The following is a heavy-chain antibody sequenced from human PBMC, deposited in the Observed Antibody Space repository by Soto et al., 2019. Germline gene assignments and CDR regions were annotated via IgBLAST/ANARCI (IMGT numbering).Heavy chain of an antibody. CDR2: IYYSGST. CDR3: AIAHSGGLDY. D-gene: IGHD3-16*01. Sequence: QVQLQESGPGLVKPSQTLSLTCTVSGGSISSGGYYWSWIRQHPGKGLEWTGYIYYSGSTYYNPSLRSRVTISVDTSKNQFSLKVSSVTAADTAVYYCAIAHSGGLDYWGQVTLVTVSS. V-gene: IGHV4-31*03. CDR1: GGSISSGGYY. J-gene: IGHJ4*02.